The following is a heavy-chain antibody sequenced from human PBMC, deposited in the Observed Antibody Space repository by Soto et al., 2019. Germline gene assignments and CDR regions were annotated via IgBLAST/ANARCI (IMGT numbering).Heavy chain of an antibody. Sequence: QVQLQESGPGLVKPSETLSLTCTVAGGSISSYYWSWIRQPPGKGLEWIGYIYYSGSTNYKPSLKSRVTISVDTSKNQVSLKLSSVTAADTAVYYCAREDPAAQDDNRFDPWGQGTLVTVSS. D-gene: IGHD2-2*01. CDR2: IYYSGST. CDR1: GGSISSYY. CDR3: AREDPAAQDDNRFDP. V-gene: IGHV4-59*01. J-gene: IGHJ5*02.